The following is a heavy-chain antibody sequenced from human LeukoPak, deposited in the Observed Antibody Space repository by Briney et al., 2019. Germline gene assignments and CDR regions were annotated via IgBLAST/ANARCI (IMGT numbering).Heavy chain of an antibody. Sequence: ASVKVSCKASGYTFTSYYMHWVRQAPGQGLEWMGIINPSGGSTNYAQKFRGRVTMTRDTSTSTVYMELSSLRSEDTAVYYCARGAVVQLWLNYFDHWGQGTLVTVSS. V-gene: IGHV1-46*01. CDR3: ARGAVVQLWLNYFDH. CDR1: GYTFTSYY. D-gene: IGHD5-18*01. CDR2: INPSGGST. J-gene: IGHJ4*02.